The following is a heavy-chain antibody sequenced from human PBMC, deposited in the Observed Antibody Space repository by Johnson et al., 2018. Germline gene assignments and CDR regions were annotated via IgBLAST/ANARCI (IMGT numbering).Heavy chain of an antibody. CDR3: AKDWYSSGWYESNYYYGMDV. Sequence: QVQLVESGGGVVEPGRSLRLSCAASGFTFSSYGMHWVRQAPGKGLEWVAVISYDGSNKYYADAVQVRFTISRDNSKTTLYLQMNSLRAEDKAVYYCAKDWYSSGWYESNYYYGMDVWGQGSTVTVSS. D-gene: IGHD6-19*01. J-gene: IGHJ6*02. V-gene: IGHV3-30*18. CDR1: GFTFSSYG. CDR2: ISYDGSNK.